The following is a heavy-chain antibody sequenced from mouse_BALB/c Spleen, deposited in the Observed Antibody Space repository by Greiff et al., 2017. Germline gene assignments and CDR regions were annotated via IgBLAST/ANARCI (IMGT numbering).Heavy chain of an antibody. CDR2: ISYDGSN. Sequence: EVQLQQSGPGLVKPSQSLSLTCSVTGYSITSGYYWNWIRQFPGNKLEWMGYISYDGSNNYNPSLKNRISITRDTSKNQFFLKLNSVTTEDTATYYCARDPYDSYWGQGTLVTVSA. V-gene: IGHV3-6*02. D-gene: IGHD2-12*01. CDR3: ARDPYDSY. CDR1: GYSITSGYY. J-gene: IGHJ3*01.